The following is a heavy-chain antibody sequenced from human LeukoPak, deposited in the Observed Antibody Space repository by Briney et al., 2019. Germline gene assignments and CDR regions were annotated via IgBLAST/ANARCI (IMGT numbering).Heavy chain of an antibody. CDR1: GDFISSYY. CDR2: IYNSGST. Sequence: SETLSLTCTVSGDFISSYYWNWIRQPPGKGLEWIGYIYNSGSTNYNPSLKSRVTISVDTSKNQFSLKLSSVTAADTAVYYCTRGSIAYYYMDVWGKGTTVTISS. J-gene: IGHJ6*03. CDR3: TRGSIAYYYMDV. D-gene: IGHD3-22*01. V-gene: IGHV4-59*01.